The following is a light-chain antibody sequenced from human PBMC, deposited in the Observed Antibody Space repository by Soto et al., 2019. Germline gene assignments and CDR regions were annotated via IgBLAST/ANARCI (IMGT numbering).Light chain of an antibody. CDR2: GAS. V-gene: IGKV3-20*01. CDR1: QSVSTCC. Sequence: EIVLTQSPGTLSLSPGERATLSCRASQSVSTCCLAWYQQKPGQAPRLLIYGASNRDTGIPDRFSGSRSGTDFTLTISRLEAKDFSGCYCQHYGTSPPLSFFRRGTKLEIK. J-gene: IGKJ2*01. CDR3: QHYGTSPPLSF.